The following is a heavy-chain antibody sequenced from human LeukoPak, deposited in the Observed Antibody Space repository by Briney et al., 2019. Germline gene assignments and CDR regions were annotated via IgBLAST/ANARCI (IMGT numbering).Heavy chain of an antibody. CDR1: GFTFSNHG. D-gene: IGHD3-16*01. J-gene: IGHJ6*02. CDR3: ARDRQSTFMDV. CDR2: IWYDGSNK. Sequence: GGSLRLSCATSGFTFSNHGMHWVRQAPGKGLEWVAVIWYDGSNKYYADSVKGRFTISRDNSKKTLYPQMNSPRAEDTAVYYCARDRQSTFMDVWGQGTTVTVSS. V-gene: IGHV3-33*01.